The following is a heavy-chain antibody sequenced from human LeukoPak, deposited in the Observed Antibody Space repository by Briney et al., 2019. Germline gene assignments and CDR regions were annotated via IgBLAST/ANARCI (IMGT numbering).Heavy chain of an antibody. D-gene: IGHD3-10*02. CDR3: ARVFLYYMDV. V-gene: IGHV3-11*04. J-gene: IGHJ6*03. CDR1: GFTFSDYY. Sequence: PGGSLRLSCAASGFTFSDYYMSWIRQAPGKGLEWVSYISSRGDTIYYTDSVKGRFTISRDNAKNSLYLQMNSLRAEDTAVYYCARVFLYYMDVWGKGTTVTISS. CDR2: ISSRGDTI.